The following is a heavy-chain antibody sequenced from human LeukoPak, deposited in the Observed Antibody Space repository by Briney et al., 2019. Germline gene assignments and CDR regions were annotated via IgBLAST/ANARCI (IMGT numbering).Heavy chain of an antibody. CDR3: ARETEEVYSRSWGLYDSYYYMDA. CDR2: ISSTGST. D-gene: IGHD2-21*01. J-gene: IGHJ6*03. Sequence: SQTLSLTCTVSSGSLNSGLYYWTWTRQPAGQGLEWIVRISSTGSTTYNPSLKGRGSISLDTSKNSFSLKVTSVTAADTAVYYCARETEEVYSRSWGLYDSYYYMDAWGNGTTVTVS. V-gene: IGHV4-61*02. CDR1: SGSLNSGLYY.